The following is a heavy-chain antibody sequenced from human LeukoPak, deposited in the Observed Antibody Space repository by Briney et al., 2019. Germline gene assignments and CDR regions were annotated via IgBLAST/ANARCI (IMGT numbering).Heavy chain of an antibody. J-gene: IGHJ6*02. CDR2: INTNTGNP. D-gene: IGHD6-13*01. CDR3: ARGPTLAAAGTHGFYYYGMDV. Sequence: GASVKVSCKASGYTFTSCAMNWVRQAPGQGLEWMGWINTNTGNPTYAQGFTGRFVFSLDTSVSTAYLQISSLKAEDTAVYYCARGPTLAAAGTHGFYYYGMDVWGQGTTVTVSS. V-gene: IGHV7-4-1*02. CDR1: GYTFTSCA.